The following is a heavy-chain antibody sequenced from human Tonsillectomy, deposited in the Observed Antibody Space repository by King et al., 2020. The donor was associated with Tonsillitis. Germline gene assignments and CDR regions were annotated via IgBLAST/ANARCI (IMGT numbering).Heavy chain of an antibody. V-gene: IGHV3-11*05. CDR3: ARAGGGWYDAFDI. CDR2: RSSRGTYT. D-gene: IGHD6-19*01. Sequence: VQLVESGGGLVKPGGSLRLSCAASGFTFSDYYISWIRQAPGTGLELVSYRSSRGTYTNHADSVKGRFTISRDNAENSLYLHMNSLRAEDTAVYYCARAGGGWYDAFDIWGQGTMVTVSS. J-gene: IGHJ3*02. CDR1: GFTFSDYY.